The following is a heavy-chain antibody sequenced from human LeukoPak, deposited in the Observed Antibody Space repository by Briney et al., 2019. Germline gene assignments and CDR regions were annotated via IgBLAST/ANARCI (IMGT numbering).Heavy chain of an antibody. J-gene: IGHJ5*02. D-gene: IGHD1-26*01. CDR1: GYTFTSYG. CDR2: ISADNGNT. Sequence: ASVNVSCKASGYTFTSYGISWVRQAPGQGLEWMGWISADNGNTKYAQKLQGRVTMTTDTSTSTAYMVLRSLRSDDTAVYYCARDWAPLSGNYYDAWFDPWGQGTLVTVSS. CDR3: ARDWAPLSGNYYDAWFDP. V-gene: IGHV1-18*01.